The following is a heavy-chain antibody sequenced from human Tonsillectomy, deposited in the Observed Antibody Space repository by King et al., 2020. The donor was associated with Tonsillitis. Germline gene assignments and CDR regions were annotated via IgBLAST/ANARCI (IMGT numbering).Heavy chain of an antibody. CDR1: GFIFNNYA. CDR2: ISYEGSNK. Sequence: VQLVESGGGVVQPGRSLRLSCAASGFIFNNYALHWVRQAPGKGLEWVAVISYEGSNKYYTDSVKGRFTISRDSSKNTLYLQMNSLRAEDTAGYYCAGGPPELRIMDMDVWGTGTTVTVSS. CDR3: AGGPPELRIMDMDV. J-gene: IGHJ6*03. V-gene: IGHV3-30*10. D-gene: IGHD1-7*01.